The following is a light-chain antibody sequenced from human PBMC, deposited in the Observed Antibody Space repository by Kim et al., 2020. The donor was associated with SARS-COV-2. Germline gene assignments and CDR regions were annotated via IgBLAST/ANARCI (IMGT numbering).Light chain of an antibody. CDR3: LLSYSDSRV. Sequence: PDSTVTLTCDSCTGAFTIGHFPYWFQQKPGQAPRTLIYDTGNRHSWTPARFSGSLLGGKAALTLSAAQAEDEADYYCLLSYSDSRVFGGGTKLTVL. J-gene: IGLJ2*01. V-gene: IGLV7-46*01. CDR1: TGAFTIGHF. CDR2: DTG.